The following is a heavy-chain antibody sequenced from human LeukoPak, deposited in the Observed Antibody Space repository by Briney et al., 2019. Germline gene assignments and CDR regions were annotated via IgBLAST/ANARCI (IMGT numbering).Heavy chain of an antibody. CDR2: IIPIFGTA. V-gene: IGHV1-69*13. CDR3: AYGNIAAAGTGYFDY. D-gene: IGHD6-13*01. Sequence: GASVKVSCKASGGTFSSYAISWVRQAPGQGLEWMGGIIPIFGTANYAQKFQGRVTITADESTSTAYMELSSLRSEDTAVYYCAYGNIAAAGTGYFDYWGQGTLVTVSS. J-gene: IGHJ4*02. CDR1: GGTFSSYA.